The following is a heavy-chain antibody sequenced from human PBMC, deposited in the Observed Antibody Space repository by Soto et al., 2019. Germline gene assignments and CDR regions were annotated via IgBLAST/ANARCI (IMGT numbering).Heavy chain of an antibody. V-gene: IGHV4-59*08. Sequence: SETLSLTCAVSGGSISSSYWSWFRQPPGKGLVWIGYVHYTGSTNYSPSLTNRVTMSVDTSKNQFSLNLSSVTAADTALYYCARQLTTGDSDLWFDPWCQGTLVTVSS. J-gene: IGHJ5*02. CDR1: GGSISSSY. CDR2: VHYTGST. D-gene: IGHD3-22*01. CDR3: ARQLTTGDSDLWFDP.